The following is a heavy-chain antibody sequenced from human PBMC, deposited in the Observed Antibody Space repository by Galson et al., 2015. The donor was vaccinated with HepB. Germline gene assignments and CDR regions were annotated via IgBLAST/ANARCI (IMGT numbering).Heavy chain of an antibody. CDR2: ISYDGSNQ. CDR3: ARDKGYCSGGDCYLNWYLDI. D-gene: IGHD2-15*01. Sequence: SLRLSCAASGFTFTDYAIHWVRQAPGKGLEWVAVISYDGSNQYYADSVKGRFTISRDNSKNTLYLQMNGLRPADTAVYFCARDKGYCSGGDCYLNWYLDIWGRGTLVTVSS. J-gene: IGHJ2*01. V-gene: IGHV3-30-3*01. CDR1: GFTFTDYA.